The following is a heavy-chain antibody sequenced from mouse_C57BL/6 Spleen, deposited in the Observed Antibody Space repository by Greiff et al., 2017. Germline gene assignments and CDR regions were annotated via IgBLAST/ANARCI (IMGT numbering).Heavy chain of an antibody. J-gene: IGHJ2*01. V-gene: IGHV1-59*01. D-gene: IGHD2-3*01. CDR3: ARERDGYYPFDY. Sequence: QVQLQQPGAELVRPGTSVKLSCKASGYTFTSYWMHWVKQRPGQGLEWIGVIDPSDSYTNYNQKFKGKATLTVDTSSSTAYMQLSSLTSEDSAVYYCARERDGYYPFDYWGQGTTLTVSS. CDR1: GYTFTSYW. CDR2: IDPSDSYT.